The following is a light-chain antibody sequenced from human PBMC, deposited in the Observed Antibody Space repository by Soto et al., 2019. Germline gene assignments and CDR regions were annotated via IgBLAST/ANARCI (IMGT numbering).Light chain of an antibody. J-gene: IGKJ2*01. V-gene: IGKV1-9*01. Sequence: DIQLTQSPSFLSASVGDRVTITCRASQGISSYLAWYQQKPGKAPKLLIYAAYTLQSGVPSSFSGSGSGTEFTLTIRSLQPEDFATSYCQPLNSHPYPFGQGTKLEIK. CDR3: QPLNSHPYP. CDR1: QGISSY. CDR2: AAY.